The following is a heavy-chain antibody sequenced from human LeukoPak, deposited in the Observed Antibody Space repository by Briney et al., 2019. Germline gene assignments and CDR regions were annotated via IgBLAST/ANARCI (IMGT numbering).Heavy chain of an antibody. CDR3: AKGSAMVRGVKGGFDY. D-gene: IGHD3-10*01. V-gene: IGHV3-30*04. CDR1: GFTFSTYA. CDR2: ISDDGRHN. Sequence: GGSLRLSCAASGFTFSTYAMNWVRQAPGKGLEWVAVISDDGRHNYYADSVKGRFTIPRDNSKSTLYLQMNSLRAEDTAVYYCAKGSAMVRGVKGGFDYWGQGTLVTVSS. J-gene: IGHJ4*02.